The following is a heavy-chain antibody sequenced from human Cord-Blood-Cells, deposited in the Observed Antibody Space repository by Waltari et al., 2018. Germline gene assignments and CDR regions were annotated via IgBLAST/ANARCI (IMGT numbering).Heavy chain of an antibody. J-gene: IGHJ4*02. Sequence: QVQLQESGPGLVKPSETLSLTCTVSGGYISSYSWSWIRQPPGKGLEWIGYIYYSGSTNYNPSLRSRVTISVDTAKTQFSLMLSSVTAADTAVYYCARGRYDYYGSGSYRGFDYWGQGTLVTVSS. CDR2: IYYSGST. CDR3: ARGRYDYYGSGSYRGFDY. D-gene: IGHD3-10*01. V-gene: IGHV4-59*01. CDR1: GGYISSYS.